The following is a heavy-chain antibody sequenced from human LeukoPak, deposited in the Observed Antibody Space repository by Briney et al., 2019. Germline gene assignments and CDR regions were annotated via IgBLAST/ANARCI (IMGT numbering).Heavy chain of an antibody. V-gene: IGHV1-8*03. CDR1: GYTFTSYD. Sequence: RASVKVSCKASGYTFTSYDTNWVRQATGQGLEWMGWMNPNSGNTGYAQKFQGRVTITRNTSISTAYMELSSLRSEDTAVYYCARGIGTRIQLWLTANYFDYWGQGTLVTVSS. CDR2: MNPNSGNT. D-gene: IGHD5-18*01. J-gene: IGHJ4*02. CDR3: ARGIGTRIQLWLTANYFDY.